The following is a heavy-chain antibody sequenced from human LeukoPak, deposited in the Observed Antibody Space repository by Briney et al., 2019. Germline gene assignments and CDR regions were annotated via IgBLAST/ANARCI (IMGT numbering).Heavy chain of an antibody. CDR1: EFTCLSYA. J-gene: IGHJ4*02. CDR2: ISGSGGST. CDR3: AKEAPGDSSGYGTTDFDY. Sequence: GGSLRLSCAASEFTCLSYAVSAVRQSTGKEVKTVSAISGSGGSTYYADSVKGRFTISRDNSKNTLYLQMNSLRAEDTAVYYCAKEAPGDSSGYGTTDFDYWGQGTLVTVSS. D-gene: IGHD3-22*01. V-gene: IGHV3-23*01.